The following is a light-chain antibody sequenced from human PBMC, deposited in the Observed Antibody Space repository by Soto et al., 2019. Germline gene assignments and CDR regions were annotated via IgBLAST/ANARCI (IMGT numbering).Light chain of an antibody. J-gene: IGKJ3*01. V-gene: IGKV3-15*01. Sequence: EIVMTRSPATLSVSPGERATLSCRASQSVSGNLAWYQQKPGQAPRLLIYAASTRATGIPARFSGSGSGTEFTLTISSLQSEDFAVYYCQQYNNWPPLTFGPGTKVDIK. CDR3: QQYNNWPPLT. CDR1: QSVSGN. CDR2: AAS.